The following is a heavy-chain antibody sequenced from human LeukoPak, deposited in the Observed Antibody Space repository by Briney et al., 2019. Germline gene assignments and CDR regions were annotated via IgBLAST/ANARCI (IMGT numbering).Heavy chain of an antibody. V-gene: IGHV3-23*01. CDR3: AKDQGSYYYDSSGYGGAFDI. CDR1: GFTFSSYA. D-gene: IGHD3-22*01. J-gene: IGHJ3*02. CDR2: ISGSGGST. Sequence: GGSLRLSCAASGFTFSSYAMSWVRQAPGKGLEWVSAISGSGGSTYYADSVKGRFTISRDNSKNTLYLQMNSLRAEDTAVYYCAKDQGSYYYDSSGYGGAFDIWGQGTMVTVSS.